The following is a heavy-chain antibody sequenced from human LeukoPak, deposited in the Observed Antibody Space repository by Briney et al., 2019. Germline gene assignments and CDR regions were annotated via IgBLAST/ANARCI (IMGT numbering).Heavy chain of an antibody. D-gene: IGHD6-19*01. Sequence: GGSLRLSCAASGFTFSNAWMSWVRQAPWKGLEXXXRTKSKTDGGTTDYAAPVKGRFTISRDDSKNTLYLQMNSLKTEDTAVYYCATDRSGWYDYWGQGTLVTVSS. V-gene: IGHV3-15*01. CDR3: ATDRSGWYDY. J-gene: IGHJ4*02. CDR2: TKSKTDGGTT. CDR1: GFTFSNAW.